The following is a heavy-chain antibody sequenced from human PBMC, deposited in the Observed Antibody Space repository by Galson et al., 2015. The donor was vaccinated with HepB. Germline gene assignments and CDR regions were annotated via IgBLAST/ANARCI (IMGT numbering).Heavy chain of an antibody. D-gene: IGHD3-9*01. Sequence: SLRLSCAASGFTFSSYAMHWVRQAPGKGLEWVAVISYDGSNKYYADSVKGRFTISRDNSKNTLYLQMNGLRAEDTAVYYCARDSGGDFDWFLEGGHFDYWGQGTLVTVSS. CDR1: GFTFSSYA. CDR3: ARDSGGDFDWFLEGGHFDY. V-gene: IGHV3-30*04. J-gene: IGHJ4*02. CDR2: ISYDGSNK.